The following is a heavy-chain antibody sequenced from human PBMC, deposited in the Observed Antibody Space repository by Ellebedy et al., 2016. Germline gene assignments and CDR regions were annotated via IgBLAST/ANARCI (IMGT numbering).Heavy chain of an antibody. Sequence: GGSLRLSCAASGFTFTSYSMSWVRQAPGKGLEWVSLISGVNNNIYYADSVKGRFTISRDNSKNILYLQMSSLRAEDTALYYCAGRYCSSTSCDPFNYWGQGTLVTVSS. CDR3: AGRYCSSTSCDPFNY. CDR1: GFTFTSYS. V-gene: IGHV3-23*01. D-gene: IGHD2-2*01. J-gene: IGHJ4*02. CDR2: ISGVNNNI.